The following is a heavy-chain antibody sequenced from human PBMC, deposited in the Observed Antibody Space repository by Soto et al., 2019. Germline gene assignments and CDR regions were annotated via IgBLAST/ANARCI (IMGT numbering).Heavy chain of an antibody. D-gene: IGHD2-15*01. V-gene: IGHV4-39*01. Sequence: PSGTLSLTCAVSGASISGWYYYWAWLRQSPGKGPEWIGSVFYTGFTSYNPSLESRVSVSVDTSKSQFSLKLSAVTAADTAVYYCATSQKGCNRNYFDHWGQGALVTVSS. CDR3: ATSQKGCNRNYFDH. CDR1: GASISGWYYY. CDR2: VFYTGFT. J-gene: IGHJ4*02.